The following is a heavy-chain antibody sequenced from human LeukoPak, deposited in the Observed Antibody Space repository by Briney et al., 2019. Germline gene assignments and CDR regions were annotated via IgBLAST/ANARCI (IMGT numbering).Heavy chain of an antibody. J-gene: IGHJ4*02. Sequence: SETLSLTCTVSGGSISSSSYSWGWIRQPPGKGLEWIGSIYYSGTTCYNPSLKSRVTISVDTSKIQFSLKLSSMAATDTAVYFCARLRFDLWSGYTHPYFDYWGQGTLVTVSS. CDR3: ARLRFDLWSGYTHPYFDY. CDR2: IYYSGTT. D-gene: IGHD3-3*01. V-gene: IGHV4-39*01. CDR1: GGSISSSSYS.